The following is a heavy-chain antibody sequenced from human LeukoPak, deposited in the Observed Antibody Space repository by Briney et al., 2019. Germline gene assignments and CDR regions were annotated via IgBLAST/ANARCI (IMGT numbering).Heavy chain of an antibody. V-gene: IGHV1-58*01. CDR1: GFTFTSSA. Sequence: GASVKVSCKASGFTFTSSAVQWVRQARGQRLEWIGWIVVGSGNTNYAQKFQERVTITRDMSTSTAYMELSSLRSEDTAVYYCAAALNKGDAFDIWGQGTMVTVSS. CDR2: IVVGSGNT. D-gene: IGHD2/OR15-2a*01. CDR3: AAALNKGDAFDI. J-gene: IGHJ3*02.